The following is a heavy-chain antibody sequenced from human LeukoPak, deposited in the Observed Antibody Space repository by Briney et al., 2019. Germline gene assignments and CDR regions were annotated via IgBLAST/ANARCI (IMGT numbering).Heavy chain of an antibody. CDR1: GGSISSSSYY. V-gene: IGHV4-39*01. J-gene: IGHJ1*01. D-gene: IGHD6-19*01. CDR3: ASGRGGWSGPLFQH. Sequence: SETLSLTCTVSGGSISSSSYYWGWIRQPPGKGLEWIGSIYYSGSTYYNPSLKSRVTISVDTSKNQFSLKLSSVTAADTAVYYCASGRGGWSGPLFQHWGQGTQVTVSS. CDR2: IYYSGST.